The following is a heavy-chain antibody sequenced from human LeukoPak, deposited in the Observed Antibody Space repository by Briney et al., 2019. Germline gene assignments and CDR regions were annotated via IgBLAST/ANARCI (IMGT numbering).Heavy chain of an antibody. CDR2: MNPNSGNT. Sequence: ASVKVSCKASGYTFTSYDINWVRQATGQGLEWMGWMNPNSGNTGYAQKFQGRVTMTRDTSISTAYMELSSLRSEDTAVYYCARGVVRGVKLYYWGQGTRVTVSS. J-gene: IGHJ4*02. CDR1: GYTFTSYD. D-gene: IGHD3-10*01. CDR3: ARGVVRGVKLYY. V-gene: IGHV1-8*01.